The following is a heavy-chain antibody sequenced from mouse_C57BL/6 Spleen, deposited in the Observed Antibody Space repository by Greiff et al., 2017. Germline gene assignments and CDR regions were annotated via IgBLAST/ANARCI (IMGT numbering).Heavy chain of an antibody. J-gene: IGHJ1*03. CDR1: GYSFTGYY. CDR2: INPSTGGT. D-gene: IGHD2-3*01. Sequence: EVQLQQSGPELVKPGASVKISCKASGYSFTGYYMNWVKQSPEKSLEWIGEINPSTGGTTYNQKFKAKATLTVDKSSSTAYMQLKSLTSEDSAVYYCARSGGLLRYFDVWGTGTTVTVSS. V-gene: IGHV1-42*01. CDR3: ARSGGLLRYFDV.